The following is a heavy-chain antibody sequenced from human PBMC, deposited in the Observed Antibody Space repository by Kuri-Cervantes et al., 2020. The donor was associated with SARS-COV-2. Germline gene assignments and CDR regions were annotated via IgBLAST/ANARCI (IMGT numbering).Heavy chain of an antibody. V-gene: IGHV4-4*07. CDR3: ARDYGGNYWYFDL. CDR2: IYTSGST. D-gene: IGHD4-23*01. J-gene: IGHJ2*01. Sequence: ESLKISCAVYGGSFSGYYWSWIRQPAGKGLEWIGRIYTSGSTNYNPSLKSRVTMSVDTSKNQFSLKLSSVTAADTAVYYCARDYGGNYWYFDLWGRGTLVTVSS. CDR1: GGSFSGYY.